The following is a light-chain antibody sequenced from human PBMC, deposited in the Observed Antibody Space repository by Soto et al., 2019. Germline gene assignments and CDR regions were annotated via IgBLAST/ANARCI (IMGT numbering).Light chain of an antibody. Sequence: QSVLTQPPSESGAPGQGVSISCTGSSSNIGAGYDVHWYQQLPGKAPTLLIYANDNRPSGVPDRFSGSKSGTSASLAITGLRAEDEADYYCQSYASSLSTGFVFGTGTKVTVL. CDR3: QSYASSLSTGFV. CDR1: SSNIGAGYD. J-gene: IGLJ1*01. CDR2: AND. V-gene: IGLV1-40*01.